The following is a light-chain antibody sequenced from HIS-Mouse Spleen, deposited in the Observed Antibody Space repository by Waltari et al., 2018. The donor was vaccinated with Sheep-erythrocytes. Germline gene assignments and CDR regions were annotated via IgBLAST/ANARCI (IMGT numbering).Light chain of an antibody. CDR3: LQSYSTPPLT. CDR2: AAS. CDR1: QSISSD. V-gene: IGKV1-39*01. Sequence: DIQMTQSPSSLSASVGDRVTITCRASQSISSDLNWYQQKPGKAPKLLIYAASSLQSGVPSRFSVSGSGTDFTLTNSSLQPEDFATYYCLQSYSTPPLTFGAGTKVEIK. J-gene: IGKJ4*01.